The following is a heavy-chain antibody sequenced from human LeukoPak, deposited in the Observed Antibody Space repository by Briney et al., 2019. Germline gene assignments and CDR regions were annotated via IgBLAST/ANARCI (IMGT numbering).Heavy chain of an antibody. CDR1: GGSIRSYC. Sequence: SETLSLTCTVSGGSIRSYCWSWIRQPPGKGLEWIAYIYYIGSANYNPSLKSRVTISVNTSKNQFSLKLSSVTAADTAVYYCACLTTADAFDIWGQGTMVTVSS. D-gene: IGHD3-22*01. V-gene: IGHV4-59*01. J-gene: IGHJ3*02. CDR3: ACLTTADAFDI. CDR2: IYYIGSA.